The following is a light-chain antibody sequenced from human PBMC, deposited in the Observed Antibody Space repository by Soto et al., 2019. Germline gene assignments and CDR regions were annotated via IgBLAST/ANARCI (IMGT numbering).Light chain of an antibody. J-gene: IGKJ1*01. CDR2: GAS. CDR3: HQYGSAPAWT. CDR1: QSISSSY. V-gene: IGKV3-20*01. Sequence: EIGLTQSRGTLSLFPGERATRACRASQSISSSYLAWYQQKPGRAPRLLIHGASNRATGIPDRFSGAGSGTDFTLTISRLEPEDFAVYYCHQYGSAPAWTFGQGTKVEIK.